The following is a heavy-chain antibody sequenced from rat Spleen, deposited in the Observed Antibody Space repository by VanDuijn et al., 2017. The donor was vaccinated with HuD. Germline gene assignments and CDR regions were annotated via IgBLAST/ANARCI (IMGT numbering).Heavy chain of an antibody. CDR1: GFTFSNYD. CDR2: FSTGGGNT. Sequence: EVQLVESGGGLVQPGRSLKLSCAASGFTFSNYDMAWVRQAPTKGLEWVASFSTGGGNTYYRDSVKGRFTISRDDAKNTLYLQMDSLRSEDTATYYCATRDGGYPHWGQGVLVTVSS. D-gene: IGHD1-11*01. J-gene: IGHJ2*01. V-gene: IGHV5S23*01. CDR3: ATRDGGYPH.